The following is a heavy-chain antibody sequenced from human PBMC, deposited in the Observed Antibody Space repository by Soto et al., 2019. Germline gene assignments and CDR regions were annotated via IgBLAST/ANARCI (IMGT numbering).Heavy chain of an antibody. CDR3: ARERAYGMDV. Sequence: KFQGRVTMTRNTSISTAYMELSSLRSEDTAVYYCARERAYGMDVWGQGTTVTVSS. J-gene: IGHJ6*02. V-gene: IGHV1-8*01.